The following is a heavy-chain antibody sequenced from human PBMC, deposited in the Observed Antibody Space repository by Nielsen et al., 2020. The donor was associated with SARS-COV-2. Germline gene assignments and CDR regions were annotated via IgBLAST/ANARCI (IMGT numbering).Heavy chain of an antibody. CDR1: GFTFSSYG. CDR3: AKSPQNRYYDSSGYWDY. CDR2: ISYDGSNK. Sequence: GESLKISCAASGFTFSSYGMHWVRQAPGKGLEWVAVISYDGSNKYYADSVKGRFTISRDNSKNTLYLQMNSLRAEDTAVYYCAKSPQNRYYDSSGYWDYWGQGTLVTVSS. J-gene: IGHJ4*02. D-gene: IGHD3-22*01. V-gene: IGHV3-30*18.